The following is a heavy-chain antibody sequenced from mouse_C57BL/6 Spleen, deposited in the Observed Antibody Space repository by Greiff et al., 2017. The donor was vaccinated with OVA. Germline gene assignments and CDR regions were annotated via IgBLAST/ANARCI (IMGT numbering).Heavy chain of an antibody. V-gene: IGHV1-55*01. Sequence: VQLQQSGAELVKPGASVKMSCKASGYTFTSYWITWVKQRPGQGLEWIGDIYPGSGSTNYNEKFKSKATLTVDTSSSTAYMQLSSLTSEDSAVYYCARRYDGFYYAMDYWGQGTSVTVSS. J-gene: IGHJ4*01. CDR2: IYPGSGST. D-gene: IGHD2-3*01. CDR3: ARRYDGFYYAMDY. CDR1: GYTFTSYW.